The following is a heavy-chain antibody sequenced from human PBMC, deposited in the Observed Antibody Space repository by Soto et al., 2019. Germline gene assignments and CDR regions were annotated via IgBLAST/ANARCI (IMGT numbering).Heavy chain of an antibody. CDR3: ARAFNITRGFDP. CDR1: GGSFSGYY. V-gene: IGHV4-34*01. CDR2: INHSGST. Sequence: SETLSLTCAVYGGSFSGYYWSWIRQPPGKGLEWIGEINHSGSTNYNPSLKSRVTISADTSKNQFSLKLSSVTAADTAVYYCARAFNITRGFDPWGQGTLVTVSS. J-gene: IGHJ5*02.